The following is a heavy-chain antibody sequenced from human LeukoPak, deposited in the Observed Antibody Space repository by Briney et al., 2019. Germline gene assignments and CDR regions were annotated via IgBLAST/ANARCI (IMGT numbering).Heavy chain of an antibody. CDR3: AKAPKYSGSYAFDY. D-gene: IGHD1-26*01. CDR1: GFTFDTYN. Sequence: GGSLRLSCAGSGFTFDTYNMNWVRQAPGKGLEWVSYISSGGSTIYYADSVKGRFTISRDNSENTLYLQMNSLRAEDTAVYYCAKAPKYSGSYAFDYWGQGTLVTVSS. V-gene: IGHV3-48*01. J-gene: IGHJ4*02. CDR2: ISSGGSTI.